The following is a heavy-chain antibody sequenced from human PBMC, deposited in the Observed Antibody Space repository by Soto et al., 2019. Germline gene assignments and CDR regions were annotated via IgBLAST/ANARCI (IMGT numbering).Heavy chain of an antibody. CDR3: ARSSHAEWLGHLAPYCFDP. CDR1: RFTFSSYS. D-gene: IGHD3-3*01. J-gene: IGHJ5*02. CDR2: ISSSSTTI. Sequence: PGGSLRLSCAASRFTFSSYSMNWVRQAPGKGLEWVSYISSSSTTIYYADSVKGRFTISRDNAKNSLYLQMNSLRDEDTAVYYCARSSHAEWLGHLAPYCFDPWGQGTLVTVSS. V-gene: IGHV3-48*02.